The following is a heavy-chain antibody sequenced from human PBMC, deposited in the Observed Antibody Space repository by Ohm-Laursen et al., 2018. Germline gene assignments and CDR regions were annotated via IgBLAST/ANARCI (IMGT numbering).Heavy chain of an antibody. CDR2: IKPDGSEK. CDR3: ATSANYAWRD. D-gene: IGHD4/OR15-4a*01. J-gene: IGHJ4*02. CDR1: GFSFITSW. Sequence: SLRLSCTASGFSFITSWMTWVRQAPGKGLEWVANIKPDGSEKHYVGSVRGRFTLSRDNAKNLVYLQMSSLRAEDTAVYYCATSANYAWRDWGQGTLVTVS. V-gene: IGHV3-7*01.